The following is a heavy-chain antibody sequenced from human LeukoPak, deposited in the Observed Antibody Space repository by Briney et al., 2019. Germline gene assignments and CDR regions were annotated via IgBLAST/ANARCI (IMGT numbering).Heavy chain of an antibody. V-gene: IGHV3-53*01. CDR3: ARGLRHCDRTSCFQPFDC. Sequence: GGSLRLSCAASGFTVSSSYMTWVRQAPGKELEWVSITYADGYRFYADSVKGRFTISRDSSKNTLCLQMNSLRAEDTAMYYCARGLRHCDRTSCFQPFDCWGQGTLATVSS. CDR1: GFTVSSSY. D-gene: IGHD2-2*01. CDR2: TYADGYR. J-gene: IGHJ4*02.